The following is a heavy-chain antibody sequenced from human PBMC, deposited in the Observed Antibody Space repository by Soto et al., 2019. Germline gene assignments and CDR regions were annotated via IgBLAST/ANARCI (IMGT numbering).Heavy chain of an antibody. CDR1: VGSISGSY. V-gene: IGHV4-59*07. CDR3: ARSVAVTGAHIDY. CDR2: VYYTGST. Sequence: PSDTLSLTCSFSVGSISGSYWSCIRQSPGKGLEWLGYVYYTGSTNYSPSLRSRVSISVDTSKNEFSLRLSSVTAADTAVYFCARSVAVTGAHIDYWGQGNLV. D-gene: IGHD6-13*01. J-gene: IGHJ4*02.